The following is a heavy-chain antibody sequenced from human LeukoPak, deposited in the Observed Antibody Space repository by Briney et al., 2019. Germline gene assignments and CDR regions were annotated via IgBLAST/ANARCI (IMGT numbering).Heavy chain of an antibody. V-gene: IGHV1-8*01. J-gene: IGHJ4*02. CDR1: GYTFTSYD. Sequence: GAPVKVSCKASGYTFTSYDINWVRQATGQGLEWMGWMNPNSGNTGYAQKFQGRVTMTRNTSISTAYMELSSLRSEDTAVYYCARSYTAMDPFDYWGQGTLVTVSS. D-gene: IGHD5-18*01. CDR3: ARSYTAMDPFDY. CDR2: MNPNSGNT.